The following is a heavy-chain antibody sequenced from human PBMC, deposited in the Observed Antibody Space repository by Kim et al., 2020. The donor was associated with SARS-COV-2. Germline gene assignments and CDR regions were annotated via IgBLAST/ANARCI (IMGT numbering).Heavy chain of an antibody. CDR3: ARVVPGTNIFDF. Sequence: GGSLRLSCVTSGFTFRNSWMHWVRQAPGNGLVWVSRVNPDVRDTSYADSVRGRFTISRDNAKNTLYLQMDSLRAEDTAVYYCARVVPGTNIFDFWGQGTLVTVSS. D-gene: IGHD1-7*01. CDR1: GFTFRNSW. V-gene: IGHV3-74*01. CDR2: VNPDVRDT. J-gene: IGHJ4*02.